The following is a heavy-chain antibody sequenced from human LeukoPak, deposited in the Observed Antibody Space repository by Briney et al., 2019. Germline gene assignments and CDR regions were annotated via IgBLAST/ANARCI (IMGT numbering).Heavy chain of an antibody. Sequence: PSETLSLTCDVSGYSISSGYCWGWIRQPPGKGLEWIGSMHHSGNTYYNPSLKSRVTISVDMFKNHFSLKLSAVTAADTAVYYCASDSTITWFYLWGQGTLVTVSS. V-gene: IGHV4-38-2*01. D-gene: IGHD5-18*01. CDR2: MHHSGNT. CDR3: ASDSTITWFYL. J-gene: IGHJ5*02. CDR1: GYSISSGYC.